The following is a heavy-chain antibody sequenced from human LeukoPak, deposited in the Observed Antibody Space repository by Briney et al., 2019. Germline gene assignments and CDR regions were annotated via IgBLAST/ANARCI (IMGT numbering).Heavy chain of an antibody. J-gene: IGHJ4*02. D-gene: IGHD3-10*01. Sequence: PGGSLRLSCTVSGFTVSSNYMSWVRQAPGKGLEWVSVIYSGGSTYYADSVKGRFTISRDNSKNTLYLQMNSLRAEDTAVYYCARGPYGSGRYFDYWGQGTLVTVSS. CDR2: IYSGGST. CDR1: GFTVSSNY. CDR3: ARGPYGSGRYFDY. V-gene: IGHV3-53*01.